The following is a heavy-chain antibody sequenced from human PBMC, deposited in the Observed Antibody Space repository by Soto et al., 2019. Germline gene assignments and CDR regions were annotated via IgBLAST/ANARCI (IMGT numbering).Heavy chain of an antibody. V-gene: IGHV4-59*01. CDR2: IYYSGTT. D-gene: IGHD3-9*01. J-gene: IGHJ4*02. CDR1: GGSISSYY. CDR3: AGVESGYFDWLLY. Sequence: PSETLSLTCTVSGGSISSYYWSWIRQPPGKGLEWIGYIYYSGTTNYNPSLKSRVIILVDTSKNQFSLKLSSVTAADTAVYYCAGVESGYFDWLLYWSQGTLVTVSS.